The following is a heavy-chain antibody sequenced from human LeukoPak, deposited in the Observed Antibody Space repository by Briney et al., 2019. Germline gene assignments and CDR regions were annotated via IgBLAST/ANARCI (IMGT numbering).Heavy chain of an antibody. Sequence: PGRSLRLSCAASGFTLSKYGMHWVRQAPGKGLEWMTFIWYDGSKQYYADSVKGRFTISRDISKNTVYLQMNSLRAEDTAVYYCARDTSTTMIRGVITKGGWLDPWGQGTLVTVSS. CDR3: ARDTSTTMIRGVITKGGWLDP. CDR2: IWYDGSKQ. CDR1: GFTLSKYG. D-gene: IGHD3-10*01. V-gene: IGHV3-33*01. J-gene: IGHJ5*02.